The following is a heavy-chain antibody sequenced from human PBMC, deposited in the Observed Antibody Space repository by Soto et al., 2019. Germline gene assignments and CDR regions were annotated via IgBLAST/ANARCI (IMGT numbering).Heavy chain of an antibody. CDR1: GGYFSGYY. CDR3: ARFSAPWYGMDV. V-gene: IGHV4-34*01. D-gene: IGHD6-25*01. Sequence: PSETLSLTCAVYGGYFSGYYWSWIRQPPGKGLEWIGEINHSGSTNYNPSRKSRVTISVDTCKNQVSLKLSSVTAADTAVYYCARFSAPWYGMDVWGQGTTVNVS. J-gene: IGHJ6*02. CDR2: INHSGST.